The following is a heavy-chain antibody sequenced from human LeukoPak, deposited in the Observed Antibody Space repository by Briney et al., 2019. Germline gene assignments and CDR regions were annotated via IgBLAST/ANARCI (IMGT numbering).Heavy chain of an antibody. D-gene: IGHD6-19*01. V-gene: IGHV3-48*01. CDR2: ISNSISAI. J-gene: IGHJ4*02. CDR3: ATVGSGSGWYGYYFDY. CDR1: GFTFSSYS. Sequence: AGGSLRLSCAASGFTFSSYSVSWVRQAPGKGLEWVSYISNSISAIYYADSVKGRFTISRDNAKNSLYLQMNSLRAEDTAVYYCATVGSGSGWYGYYFDYWGPGTLVTVSS.